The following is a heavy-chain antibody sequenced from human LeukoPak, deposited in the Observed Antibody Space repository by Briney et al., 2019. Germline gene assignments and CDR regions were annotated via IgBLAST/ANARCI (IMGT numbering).Heavy chain of an antibody. CDR3: ARGSYSSSWYKFGP. CDR2: INPNSGGT. D-gene: IGHD6-13*01. CDR1: GYTFTGFY. V-gene: IGHV1-2*02. J-gene: IGHJ5*02. Sequence: ASVKVSCKASGYTFTGFYMHWVRQAPGQGLEWMGWINPNSGGTNYAQKFQGRVTMTRDTSISTAYMELSRLRSDDTAVYYCARGSYSSSWYKFGPWGQGTLVTVSS.